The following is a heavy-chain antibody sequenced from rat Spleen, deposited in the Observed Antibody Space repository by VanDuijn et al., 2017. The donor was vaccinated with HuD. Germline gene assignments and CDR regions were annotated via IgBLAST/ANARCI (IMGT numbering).Heavy chain of an antibody. CDR3: TRGGNYDYDH. V-gene: IGHV5-20*01. Sequence: EVQLVESGGGLVQPGRSLRLSCAASGFTFSDYYMAWVRQAPTKGLEWVASFSYDGGSTYYRDSVKGRFTISRENARNTLYLQMNSLRSDDTATYYCTRGGNYDYDHWGQGLMVTVSS. CDR1: GFTFSDYY. D-gene: IGHD1-10*01. J-gene: IGHJ2*01. CDR2: FSYDGGST.